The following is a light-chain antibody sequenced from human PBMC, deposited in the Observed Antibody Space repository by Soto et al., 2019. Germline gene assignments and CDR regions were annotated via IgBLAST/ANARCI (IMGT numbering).Light chain of an antibody. CDR1: QGFRDD. Sequence: AIQMTQSPSSLSASVGDRVTITCRASQGFRDDLAWYQQKPGQAPKLLIYAASSLQSGVPSRFSGSGSGTDFTLTISSLQPEDFATYYCLQDYNFPYTFGQGTKLEIK. CDR2: AAS. V-gene: IGKV1-6*01. J-gene: IGKJ2*01. CDR3: LQDYNFPYT.